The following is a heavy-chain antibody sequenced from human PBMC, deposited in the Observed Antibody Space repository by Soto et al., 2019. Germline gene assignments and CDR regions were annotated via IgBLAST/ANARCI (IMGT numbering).Heavy chain of an antibody. CDR3: ARTRSGSYVLAY. D-gene: IGHD1-26*01. Sequence: GGSLRLSCAASGFTFGDSWMAWVRQTPAKGLEWVANINQAGTERNHMDSVRGRFTISRDNAQSSLYLRMDRLRVGDTAVYYCARTRSGSYVLAYWGLGTLVTVSS. V-gene: IGHV3-7*05. CDR1: GFTFGDSW. J-gene: IGHJ4*02. CDR2: INQAGTER.